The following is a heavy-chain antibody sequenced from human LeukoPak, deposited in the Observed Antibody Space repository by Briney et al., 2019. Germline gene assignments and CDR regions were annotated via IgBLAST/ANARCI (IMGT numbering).Heavy chain of an antibody. CDR2: INPSGGST. CDR1: GYTFTSYY. Sequence: ASVKVSCKASGYTFTSYYMHWVRQAPGQGLEWKGIINPSGGSTSYAQKFQGRVTMTRDTSTSTVYMELSSLRSEDTAVYYCARDYDFWSGYSLYYYYGMDVWGQGTTVTVSS. CDR3: ARDYDFWSGYSLYYYYGMDV. J-gene: IGHJ6*02. V-gene: IGHV1-46*01. D-gene: IGHD3-3*01.